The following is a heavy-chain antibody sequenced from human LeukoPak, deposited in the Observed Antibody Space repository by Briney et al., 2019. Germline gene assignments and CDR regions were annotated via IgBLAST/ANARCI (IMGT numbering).Heavy chain of an antibody. V-gene: IGHV4-59*01. Sequence: SETLSLTCTVSGGSISSYYWSWIRQPPGKGLEWIGYIYYSGSTNYNPSLKSRVTISVDTSKNQFSLKLSSVTAADTAVYYCARAGITIFGVVIGFDYWGQGTLVTVSS. D-gene: IGHD3-3*01. CDR1: GGSISSYY. CDR2: IYYSGST. CDR3: ARAGITIFGVVIGFDY. J-gene: IGHJ4*02.